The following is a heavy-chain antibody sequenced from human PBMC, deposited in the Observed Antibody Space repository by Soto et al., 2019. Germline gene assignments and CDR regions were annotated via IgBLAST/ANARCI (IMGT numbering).Heavy chain of an antibody. Sequence: GGFLRLSCAASGFTFSSYGMHWVRQAPGKGLEWVAVISYDGSNKYYADSVKGRFTISRDNSKNTLYLQMNSLRAEDTAVYYCAKDGGSGWSFYYYYYGMDVWGQGTTVTVSS. CDR1: GFTFSSYG. V-gene: IGHV3-30*18. CDR2: ISYDGSNK. CDR3: AKDGGSGWSFYYYYYGMDV. J-gene: IGHJ6*02. D-gene: IGHD6-19*01.